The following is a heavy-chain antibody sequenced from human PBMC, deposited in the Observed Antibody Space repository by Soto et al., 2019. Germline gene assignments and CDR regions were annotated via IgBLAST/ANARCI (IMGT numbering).Heavy chain of an antibody. CDR2: ISSSSSYI. Sequence: EVQLVESGGGPVKPGGSLRLSCAASGFTFTSYSINWVRQAPGKGLEWVSSISSSSSYIFYSDSVKGRFTISRDNAKNSVYLQMNSLRAEDTAVYYCARDPGGCELPDAIDYWGQGTLVTVSS. CDR3: ARDPGGCELPDAIDY. D-gene: IGHD2-8*02. CDR1: GFTFTSYS. J-gene: IGHJ4*02. V-gene: IGHV3-21*01.